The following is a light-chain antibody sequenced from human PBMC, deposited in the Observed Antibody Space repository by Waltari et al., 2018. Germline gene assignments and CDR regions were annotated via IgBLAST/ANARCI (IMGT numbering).Light chain of an antibody. Sequence: IVLTQSPGTLSLSLGERATLSCRASQNVSRALAWYQQKPGQAPRLLIYGASTRATGIPDRFSGSGSGTDFSLTISRLEPDDFAVYYCQHYVRLPATFGQGTTVEI. J-gene: IGKJ1*01. CDR1: QNVSRA. V-gene: IGKV3-20*01. CDR3: QHYVRLPAT. CDR2: GAS.